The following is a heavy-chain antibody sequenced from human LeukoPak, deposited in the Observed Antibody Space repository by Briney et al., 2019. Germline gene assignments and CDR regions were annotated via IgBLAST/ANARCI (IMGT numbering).Heavy chain of an antibody. V-gene: IGHV3-7*01. CDR2: IKPGGSEK. D-gene: IGHD3-16*01. CDR3: ASPLNWGSRRGFNWFDP. Sequence: GGSLRLSCAASGFIFSNSWMIWVRQTPGKGLEWVANIKPGGSEKYYVDSVKGRFTISRDNAKSSLYLQMNILRVEDTAMYYCASPLNWGSRRGFNWFDPWGQGTLVTVSS. J-gene: IGHJ5*02. CDR1: GFIFSNSW.